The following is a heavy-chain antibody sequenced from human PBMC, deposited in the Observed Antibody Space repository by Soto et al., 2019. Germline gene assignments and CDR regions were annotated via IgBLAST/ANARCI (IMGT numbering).Heavy chain of an antibody. CDR2: ISYDGSNK. J-gene: IGHJ4*02. Sequence: ESGGGVVQPGRSLRLSCAASGFTFSSYGMHWVRQAPGKGLEWVAVISYDGSNKYYADSVKGRFTISRDNSKNTLYLQMNSLRAEDTAVYYCARTYNWNDFDYWGQGTLVTVSS. V-gene: IGHV3-30*03. CDR3: ARTYNWNDFDY. D-gene: IGHD1-20*01. CDR1: GFTFSSYG.